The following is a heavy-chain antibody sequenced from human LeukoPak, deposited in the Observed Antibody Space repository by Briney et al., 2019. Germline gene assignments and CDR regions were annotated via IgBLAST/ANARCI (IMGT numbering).Heavy chain of an antibody. CDR1: GGSFRVYY. J-gene: IGHJ4*02. Sequence: SETLSLTCAVYGGSFRVYYWSWIRQPPGKGLEWIGEINHSGSTNYNPSLKSRVTISVDTSKNQFSLKLSSVTAADTAVYYCARGRGIAVYWGQGTLVTVSS. CDR3: ARGRGIAVY. V-gene: IGHV4-34*01. D-gene: IGHD6-19*01. CDR2: INHSGST.